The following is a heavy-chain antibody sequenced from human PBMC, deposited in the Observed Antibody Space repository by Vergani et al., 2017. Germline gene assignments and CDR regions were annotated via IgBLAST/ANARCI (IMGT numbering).Heavy chain of an antibody. CDR1: GGSITYGAFY. CDR3: ARCFRDEGMIYGGTVENWFDP. D-gene: IGHD3-22*01. V-gene: IGHV4-39*01. CDR2: IYYSENK. Sequence: QVQLQESGPGLVKPSQTLYLTCTVSGGSITYGAFYWGWIRQSPGKGLEWIGSIYYSENKFYNPSLESRVTLSIDTTKNQFSLKLKSVTAADTAVYYCARCFRDEGMIYGGTVENWFDPWGQGTLVTVSS. J-gene: IGHJ5*02.